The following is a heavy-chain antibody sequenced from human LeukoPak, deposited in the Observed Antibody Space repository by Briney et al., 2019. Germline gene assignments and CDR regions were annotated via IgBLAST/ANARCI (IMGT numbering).Heavy chain of an antibody. CDR2: ISGSGGST. CDR1: GFTFSSYG. J-gene: IGHJ6*03. D-gene: IGHD3-10*01. V-gene: IGHV3-23*01. CDR3: AKDRYGSGSYLHYYYMDV. Sequence: PGGSLRLSCAASGFTFSSYGMSWVRQAPGKGLEWVSAISGSGGSTCYADSVKGRFTISRDNSKNTLYLQMNSLRAEDTAVYYCAKDRYGSGSYLHYYYMDVWGKGTAVTISS.